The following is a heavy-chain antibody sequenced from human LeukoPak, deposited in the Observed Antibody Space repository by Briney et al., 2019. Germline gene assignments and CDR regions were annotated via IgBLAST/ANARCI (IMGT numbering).Heavy chain of an antibody. CDR3: ARDLFSYGDY. V-gene: IGHV3-30*03. CDR1: GFTFSSSG. Sequence: GGSLRLSCAASGFTFSSSGMHWVRQAPGKGLEWVAVISYDGSNKYYADSVKGRFTFSRDNSKNTLYLQMNSLRAEDTAVYYCARDLFSYGDYWGQGTLVTVSS. CDR2: ISYDGSNK. J-gene: IGHJ4*02. D-gene: IGHD3-10*01.